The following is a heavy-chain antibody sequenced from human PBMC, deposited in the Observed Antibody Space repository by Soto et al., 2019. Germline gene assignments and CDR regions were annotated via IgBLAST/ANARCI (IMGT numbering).Heavy chain of an antibody. CDR3: ATAGLYYDSSRYYYRFDY. CDR2: ISAYNGNT. V-gene: IGHV1-18*01. CDR1: GYTFTSYG. J-gene: IGHJ4*02. D-gene: IGHD3-22*01. Sequence: GASVKVSCKASGYTFTSYGISWVRQAPGQGLEWMGWISAYNGNTNYAQKLQGRVTMTTDTSTSTAYMELRSLRSDDTAVYYCATAGLYYDSSRYYYRFDYWGQGTLVTGSS.